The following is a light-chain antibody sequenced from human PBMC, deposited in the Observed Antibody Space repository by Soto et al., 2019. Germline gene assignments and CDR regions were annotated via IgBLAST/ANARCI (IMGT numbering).Light chain of an antibody. CDR2: DTP. CDR3: LFSYGDAVV. J-gene: IGLJ2*01. Sequence: QAVVTQEPSLTVSPGGTVTLTCASSTGSVTSGHYPYWFQQKPGQAPRTLIYDTPNKHSWTPARFSGSLLGGKAALTLSGALPEDEAEYYCLFSYGDAVVFGGGTKVTVL. CDR1: TGSVTSGHY. V-gene: IGLV7-46*01.